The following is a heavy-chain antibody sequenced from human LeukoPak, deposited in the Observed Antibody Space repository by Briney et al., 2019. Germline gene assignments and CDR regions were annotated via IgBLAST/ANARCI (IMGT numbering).Heavy chain of an antibody. CDR1: GFTFADYA. CDR2: ISWSSRSI. Sequence: PGGSLRLSCAASGFTFADYAMHWVRQAPGKGLDWVSGISWSSRSIAYADSVKGRFTISRDNAKNSLYLQMNSLRPDDMALYYCVKDRTGGDIFTDVFDMWGQGTMVTVSS. D-gene: IGHD2-21*01. J-gene: IGHJ3*02. CDR3: VKDRTGGDIFTDVFDM. V-gene: IGHV3-9*03.